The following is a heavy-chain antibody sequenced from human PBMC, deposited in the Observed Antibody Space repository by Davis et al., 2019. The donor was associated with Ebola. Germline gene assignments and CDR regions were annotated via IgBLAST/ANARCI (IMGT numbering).Heavy chain of an antibody. D-gene: IGHD1-26*01. J-gene: IGHJ5*02. CDR3: ASLSGSYYGLDP. CDR1: GGSISSGGYS. Sequence: SETLSLTCAVSGGSISSGGYSWSWIRQPPGKGLEWIGYIYHSGSTYYNPSLKSRVIISVDRYKNQFSLKLSSVTAADTAVYYCASLSGSYYGLDPWGQGTLVTVSS. V-gene: IGHV4-30-2*01. CDR2: IYHSGST.